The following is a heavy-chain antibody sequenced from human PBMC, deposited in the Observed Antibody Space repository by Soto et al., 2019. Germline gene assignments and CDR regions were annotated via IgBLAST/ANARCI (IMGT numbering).Heavy chain of an antibody. J-gene: IGHJ1*01. CDR2: ISAYNGNT. CDR1: GYTFTSYG. CDR3: ATSTTTDPFPTEYFQH. D-gene: IGHD1-1*01. V-gene: IGHV1-18*01. Sequence: ASVKVSCKASGYTFTSYGISWVRQAPGQGLEWMGLISAYNGNTNYAQKLQGRVTMTTDTSTSTAYMELRSLRSDDTAVYYCATSTTTDPFPTEYFQHWGQGTLVTVSS.